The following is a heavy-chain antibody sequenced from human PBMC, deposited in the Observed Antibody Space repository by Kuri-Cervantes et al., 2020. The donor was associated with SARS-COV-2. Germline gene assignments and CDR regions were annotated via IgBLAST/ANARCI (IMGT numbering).Heavy chain of an antibody. CDR1: GYTFTSYG. CDR3: ARRVVTAKGAAFDI. V-gene: IGHV1-8*02. Sequence: ASVKVSCKASGYTFTSYGISWVRQAPGQGLEWMGWMNPASGNTGYAQKFQGRVTMISNTSITTAYMELSSLTSGDTAVYYCARRVVTAKGAAFDIWGQGTMVTVSS. D-gene: IGHD2-21*02. J-gene: IGHJ3*02. CDR2: MNPASGNT.